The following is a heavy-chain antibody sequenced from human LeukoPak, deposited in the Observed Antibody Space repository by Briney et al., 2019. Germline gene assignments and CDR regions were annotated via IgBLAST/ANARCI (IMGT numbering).Heavy chain of an antibody. CDR2: INAGNGNT. Sequence: GASVKVSCKASGYTFTSYAMQWVRQAPGQRLEWMGWINAGNGNTKYSQKFQGRVTITRDTSASTAYMELSSLRSEDTAVYYCAREDIVVVPAAKVTPYYYYGMDVWGKGTTVTVSS. V-gene: IGHV1-3*01. CDR3: AREDIVVVPAAKVTPYYYYGMDV. CDR1: GYTFTSYA. D-gene: IGHD2-2*01. J-gene: IGHJ6*04.